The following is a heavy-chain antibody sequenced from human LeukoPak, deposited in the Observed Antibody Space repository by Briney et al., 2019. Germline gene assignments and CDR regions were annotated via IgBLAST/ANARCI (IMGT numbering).Heavy chain of an antibody. J-gene: IGHJ3*02. D-gene: IGHD5-18*01. Sequence: WASVKVSCKPSGGTFSSYTISWVRQGPGQGLEWMGRIIPILGIANYAQTFQGRVTITADKSTSTAYMELSSLRSEDTAVYYCARTRAMVTWMAFDIWGQGTMVTVSS. CDR3: ARTRAMVTWMAFDI. V-gene: IGHV1-69*02. CDR2: IIPILGIA. CDR1: GGTFSSYT.